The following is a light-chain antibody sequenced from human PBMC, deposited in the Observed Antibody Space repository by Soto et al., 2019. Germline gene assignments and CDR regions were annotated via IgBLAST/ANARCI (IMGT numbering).Light chain of an antibody. CDR3: FSYAGNSVYV. CDR2: EGT. CDR1: SGDVGSYNL. V-gene: IGLV2-23*01. Sequence: QSALTQPASVSGSPGQSITISCTGTSGDVGSYNLVSWFQQLPGKVPKLIIYEGTKRPSGVSDRFSGSKSGYTASLTISGLQAEDAADYYCFSYAGNSVYVFGTGTKLTVL. J-gene: IGLJ1*01.